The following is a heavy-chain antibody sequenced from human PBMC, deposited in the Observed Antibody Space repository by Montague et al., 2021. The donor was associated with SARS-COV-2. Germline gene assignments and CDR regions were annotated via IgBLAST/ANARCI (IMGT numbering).Heavy chain of an antibody. J-gene: IGHJ6*02. V-gene: IGHV3-30*03. CDR2: KSSDGNNQ. Sequence: SRRLSCATSGFTFNNYGIHWVRQAPGKGLEWVAFKSSDGNNQYYADSVKGRFVISRDNSRSTVYLQMNSLSAEDTAVYYCVREGDFYDYGWGSYADYNYDMDVWGQGTTVTVSS. D-gene: IGHD3-16*01. CDR1: GFTFNNYG. CDR3: VREGDFYDYGWGSYADYNYDMDV.